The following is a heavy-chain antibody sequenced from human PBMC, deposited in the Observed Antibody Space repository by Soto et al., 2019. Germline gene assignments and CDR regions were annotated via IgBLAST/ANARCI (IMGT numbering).Heavy chain of an antibody. D-gene: IGHD5-18*01. V-gene: IGHV3-49*03. CDR2: IRSKAYGGTT. CDR3: TRDVDTAMVAYYYYGMDV. Sequence: GSLRLSCTASGFTFGDYAMSWFRQAPGKGLEWVGFIRSKAYGGTTEYAASVKGRFTISRDDSKSIAYLQMNSLKTEDTAVYYCTRDVDTAMVAYYYYGMDVWGQGTTVTVSS. CDR1: GFTFGDYA. J-gene: IGHJ6*02.